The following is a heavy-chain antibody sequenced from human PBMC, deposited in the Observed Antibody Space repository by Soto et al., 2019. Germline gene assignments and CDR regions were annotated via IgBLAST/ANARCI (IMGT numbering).Heavy chain of an antibody. CDR2: ISYDGSDK. Sequence: QVQLVESGGGVVQPGGSLRVSCEVSGFTFSIYGMHWVRQTPGKGPECVAGISYDGSDKYYVGSVRGRFTISRDNSKNSLYLQMNSLRPEDTAVYYCARVGARFVWNVINDAFDIWGQGTKVTVSS. V-gene: IGHV3-30*13. J-gene: IGHJ3*02. D-gene: IGHD3-16*01. CDR3: ARVGARFVWNVINDAFDI. CDR1: GFTFSIYG.